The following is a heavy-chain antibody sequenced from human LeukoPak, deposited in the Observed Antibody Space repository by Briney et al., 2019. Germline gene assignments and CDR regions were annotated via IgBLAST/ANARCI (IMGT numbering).Heavy chain of an antibody. CDR2: FYTSGST. CDR1: GGSVTSYY. CDR3: AISSPEVATSCHYFYRDA. D-gene: IGHD2-2*01. V-gene: IGHV4-4*07. Sequence: SETLSLTCTVSGGSVTSYYWNWIRQPAGKGLEWIGRFYTSGSTDYDPSLKSRVTISVDTSKNQFSLRLSSATPADSAVYYCAISSPEVATSCHYFYRDAGGKGTTVIVYS. J-gene: IGHJ6*03.